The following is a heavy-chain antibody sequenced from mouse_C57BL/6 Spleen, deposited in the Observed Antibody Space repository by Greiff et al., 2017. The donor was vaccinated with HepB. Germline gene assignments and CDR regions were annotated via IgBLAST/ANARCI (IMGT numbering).Heavy chain of an antibody. V-gene: IGHV5-4*01. J-gene: IGHJ2*01. Sequence: EVHLVESGGGLVKPGGSLKLSCAASGFTFSSYAMSWVRQTPEKRLEWVATISDGGSYTYYPDNVKGRFTISRDNAKNNLYLQMSHLKSEDTAMYYCAREGLTGTFGFDYWGQGTTLTVSS. D-gene: IGHD4-1*01. CDR2: ISDGGSYT. CDR1: GFTFSSYA. CDR3: AREGLTGTFGFDY.